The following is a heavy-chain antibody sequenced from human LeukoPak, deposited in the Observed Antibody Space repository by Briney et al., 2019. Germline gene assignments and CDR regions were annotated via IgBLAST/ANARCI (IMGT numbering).Heavy chain of an antibody. Sequence: SETLSLTCSVSGDSIGSDDYYWSWIRQPPGKGLEWIGYILYRGTAYYHPSLKSRVIISVDTSRNEFSLELTSVTAADTAVYYCARFRRGIYYFDRWGQGTLVTVSS. CDR2: ILYRGTA. D-gene: IGHD2-8*02. CDR3: ARFRRGIYYFDR. V-gene: IGHV4-30-4*01. CDR1: GDSIGSDDYY. J-gene: IGHJ4*02.